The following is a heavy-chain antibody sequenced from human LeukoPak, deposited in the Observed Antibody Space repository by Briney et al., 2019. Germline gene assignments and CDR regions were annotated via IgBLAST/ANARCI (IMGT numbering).Heavy chain of an antibody. J-gene: IGHJ5*02. CDR3: ARGSANWFDP. Sequence: PGGSLRLSCEASGFTFRNYEMNWVRQPPGKGLEWIGEINHSGSTNYNPSLKSRVTISVDTSKNQFSLKLSSVTAADTAVYYCARGSANWFDPWGQGTLVTVSS. V-gene: IGHV4-34*01. CDR2: INHSGST. CDR1: GFTFRNYE.